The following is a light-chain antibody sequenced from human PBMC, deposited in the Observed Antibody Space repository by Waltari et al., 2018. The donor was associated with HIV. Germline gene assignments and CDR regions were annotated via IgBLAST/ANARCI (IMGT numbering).Light chain of an antibody. CDR1: TSNIGSKD. CDR2: RTN. J-gene: IGLJ1*01. V-gene: IGLV1-47*01. Sequence: QSVLTQPPSASGTPGQRVTISCSGSTSNIGSKDVYWFQHLPGTAPKLLIYRTNQRRSGVPDRFSGSKSGTSAFLAISGLRSDDEADYYCAAWDDTLSSYVFGTGTTVTV. CDR3: AAWDDTLSSYV.